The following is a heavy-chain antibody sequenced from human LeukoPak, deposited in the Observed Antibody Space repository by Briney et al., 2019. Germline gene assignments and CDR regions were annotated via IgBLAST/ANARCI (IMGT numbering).Heavy chain of an antibody. Sequence: GGSLRLSCAASGFTFSSYSMNWVRQAPGKGLEWVSSISSSSSYIYYADSVKGRFTISRDNAKNSLYLQMNSLRAEDTAVYYCARDRGGAAAGTWIFDYWGQGTLVTVSS. CDR3: ARDRGGAAAGTWIFDY. J-gene: IGHJ4*02. CDR2: ISSSSSYI. V-gene: IGHV3-21*04. CDR1: GFTFSSYS. D-gene: IGHD6-13*01.